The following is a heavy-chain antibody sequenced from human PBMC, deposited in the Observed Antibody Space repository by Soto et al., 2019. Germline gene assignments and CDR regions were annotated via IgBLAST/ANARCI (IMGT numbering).Heavy chain of an antibody. J-gene: IGHJ6*02. D-gene: IGHD3-3*01. CDR1: GGSISSSSYY. CDR3: ARLPGYDFWSGYYDYYYGMDV. CDR2: IYYSGST. Sequence: SETLSLTCTVSGGSISSSSYYWGWIRQPPGKGRERNGSIYYSGSTYYNPSLKSRVTISVGTSKNQFSLKLSSVTAADTAVYYCARLPGYDFWSGYYDYYYGMDVWGQGTTVTVSS. V-gene: IGHV4-39*01.